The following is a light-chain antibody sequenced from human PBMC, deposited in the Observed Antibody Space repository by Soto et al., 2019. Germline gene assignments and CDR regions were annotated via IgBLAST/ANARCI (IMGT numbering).Light chain of an antibody. CDR2: GAS. CDR1: QSVSTN. V-gene: IGKV3-15*01. Sequence: EIVMTQSPATLSVSPGERATLSCRASQSVSTNLAWYQQKPGQAPRLLIYGASTRATGFPARFSGSGSGTEFTHTISSLQSEDFAVYYCQQYNDWPLTFGGGTKVEIK. J-gene: IGKJ4*01. CDR3: QQYNDWPLT.